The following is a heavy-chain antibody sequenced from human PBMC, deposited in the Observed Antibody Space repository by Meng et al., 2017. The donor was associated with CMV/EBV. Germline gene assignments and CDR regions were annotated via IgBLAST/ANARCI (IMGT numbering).Heavy chain of an antibody. CDR2: ISYDGSNK. CDR1: GFTFSSYA. Sequence: GESLKISCAASGFTFSSYAMHWVRQAPGKGLEWVAVISYDGSNKYYADSVKGRFTIPRDNSKNTLYLQMNSLRAEDTAVYYCARETYYYDSSGYYCLDYWGQGTLVTVSS. V-gene: IGHV3-30-3*01. D-gene: IGHD3-22*01. J-gene: IGHJ4*02. CDR3: ARETYYYDSSGYYCLDY.